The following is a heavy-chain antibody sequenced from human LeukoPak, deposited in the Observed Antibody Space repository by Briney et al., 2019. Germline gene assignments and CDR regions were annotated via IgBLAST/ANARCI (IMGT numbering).Heavy chain of an antibody. CDR3: ITTTFYYGGKGY. Sequence: PGGSLRLSCAASGFTFTNAWMSLVRQAPGKGLEWVGRIKSQSGGGTIDYAAPVKGRFTISRDDSKNTLYVQMNSLKIEDTAVYYCITTTFYYGGKGYWGQGTLVTVSS. CDR2: IKSQSGGGTI. CDR1: GFTFTNAW. D-gene: IGHD4-23*01. V-gene: IGHV3-15*01. J-gene: IGHJ4*02.